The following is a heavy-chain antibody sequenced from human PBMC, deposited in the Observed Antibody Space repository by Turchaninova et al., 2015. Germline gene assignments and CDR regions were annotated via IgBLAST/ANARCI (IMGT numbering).Heavy chain of an antibody. J-gene: IGHJ4*02. CDR1: GGSISSRSYY. D-gene: IGHD5-12*01. CDR2: IYYSGST. V-gene: IGHV4-39*01. Sequence: QLQLQESGPGLVKPSETLSLTCTVSGGSISSRSYYWGWIRQPPGKGLEWIGTIYYSGSTYYNPSLKSRVTISVDTSKNQFSLKLNSLTAADTAAYYCASMGYSGYDPFDYWGQGTLVTVSS. CDR3: ASMGYSGYDPFDY.